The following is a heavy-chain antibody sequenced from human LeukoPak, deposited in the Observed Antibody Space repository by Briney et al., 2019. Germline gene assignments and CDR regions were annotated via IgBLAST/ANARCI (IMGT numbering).Heavy chain of an antibody. D-gene: IGHD6-13*01. CDR2: NYPGDSDT. V-gene: IGHV5-51*01. CDR3: ARHQRGGSWYHVFYDI. CDR1: GYSFTSYW. Sequence: GESLQISCKGPGYSFTSYWIGWVRPMPGKGLEWMGINYPGDSDTRYSPSFQGHVTISADKSISTAYLQWSSLKASDTAMYYCARHQRGGSWYHVFYDIWGQGTMVTVAS. J-gene: IGHJ3*02.